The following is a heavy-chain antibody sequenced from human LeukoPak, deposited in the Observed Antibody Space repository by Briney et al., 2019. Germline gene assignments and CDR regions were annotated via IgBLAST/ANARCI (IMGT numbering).Heavy chain of an antibody. CDR1: GFTFSSYG. D-gene: IGHD2-2*01. CDR2: ISYDGSNK. CDR3: AKDLEPAAPLNWFDP. Sequence: PGGSLRLSCAASGFTFSSYGMHWVRQAPGKGLEWVAVISYDGSNKYYADSVKGRFTISRDNSKNTLYLQMNSLRAEDTAVYYCAKDLEPAAPLNWFDPWGQGTLVTVSS. J-gene: IGHJ5*02. V-gene: IGHV3-30*18.